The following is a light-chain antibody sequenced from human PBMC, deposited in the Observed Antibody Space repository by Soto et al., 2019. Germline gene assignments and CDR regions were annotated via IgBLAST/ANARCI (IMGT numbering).Light chain of an antibody. V-gene: IGKV3-20*01. CDR1: QSVRVNS. CDR3: QHYDNSPPSVT. J-gene: IGKJ3*01. Sequence: EIVLTQSPGTLSLSPGERATLSCRASQSVRVNSLAWYQQKGGQAPRLLIYGASRRATGIPDRFGGSGSGTDFILTISRLEPEDFAVYYCQHYDNSPPSVTFGPGTKVDIK. CDR2: GAS.